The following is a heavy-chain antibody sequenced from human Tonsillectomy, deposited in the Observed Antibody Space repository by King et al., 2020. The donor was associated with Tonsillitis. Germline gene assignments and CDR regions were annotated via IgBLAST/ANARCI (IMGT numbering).Heavy chain of an antibody. Sequence: VQLQESGPGLVKPSDTLSLTCGVSGGSIGPNFWTWIRQPPGKGLEWIGYIYYSGSTTYNPSLKSRVAISVDTSKNQFSLRLSYVTAADTAVYYCARVYSSGWFLGFDHWGQGSLVTVST. V-gene: IGHV4-59*07. CDR3: ARVYSSGWFLGFDH. CDR2: IYYSGST. CDR1: GGSIGPNF. J-gene: IGHJ4*02. D-gene: IGHD6-19*01.